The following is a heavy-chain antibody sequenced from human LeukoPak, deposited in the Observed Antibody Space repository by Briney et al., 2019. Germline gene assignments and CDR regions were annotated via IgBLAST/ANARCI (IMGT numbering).Heavy chain of an antibody. CDR1: GYSFTSYW. D-gene: IGHD6-6*01. CDR2: IYPGDSDT. V-gene: IGHV5-51*01. Sequence: GEPLKISCKGSGYSFTSYWIGWVRQMPGKGLEWMGIIYPGDSDTRYSPSFQGQVTISADKSISTAYLQWSSLKASDTAMYYCARSDLTSSSGGYFDYWGQGTLVTVSS. CDR3: ARSDLTSSSGGYFDY. J-gene: IGHJ4*02.